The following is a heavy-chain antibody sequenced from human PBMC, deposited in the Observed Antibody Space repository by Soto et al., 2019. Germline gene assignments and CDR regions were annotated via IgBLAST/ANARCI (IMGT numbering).Heavy chain of an antibody. D-gene: IGHD2-2*01. Sequence: QVQLVQSGAEVKKPGASVKLSCKASGYTFTSYYMHWVRQAPGQGLEWMGIINPSGGSTTYPQKFQGRVTMTRDTSTTTVYMELSSLRSEDTAVYYCARDDAVVPAALYSFNYWGQGTLVTVSS. CDR3: ARDDAVVPAALYSFNY. J-gene: IGHJ4*02. CDR1: GYTFTSYY. V-gene: IGHV1-46*01. CDR2: INPSGGST.